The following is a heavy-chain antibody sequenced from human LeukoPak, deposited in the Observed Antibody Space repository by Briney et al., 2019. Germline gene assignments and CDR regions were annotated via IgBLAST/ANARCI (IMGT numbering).Heavy chain of an antibody. V-gene: IGHV1-2*02. CDR3: ARDSIMITFGGQYPTLYGMDV. D-gene: IGHD3-16*01. Sequence: ASVKVSCMASGYTFTGYYMHWVRQAPGQGLEWMGWINPNSGGTNYAQKFQGRVTMTRDTSISTAYMELSRLRSDDTAVCYCARDSIMITFGGQYPTLYGMDVWGQGTTVTVSS. J-gene: IGHJ6*02. CDR1: GYTFTGYY. CDR2: INPNSGGT.